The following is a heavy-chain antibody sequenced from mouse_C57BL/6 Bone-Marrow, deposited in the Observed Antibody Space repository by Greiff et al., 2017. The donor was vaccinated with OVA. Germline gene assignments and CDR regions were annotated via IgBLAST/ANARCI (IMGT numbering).Heavy chain of an antibody. V-gene: IGHV7-3*01. CDR2: IRNKANGYTT. Sequence: DVMLVESGGGLVQPGGSLSLSCAASGFTFTDYYMSWVRQPPGKALEWLGFIRNKANGYTTEYSASVKGRFTISRDNSQSILYLQMNALRAEDSATYYCARSSSNWAWFAYWGQGTLVTVSA. CDR1: GFTFTDYY. D-gene: IGHD4-1*01. CDR3: ARSSSNWAWFAY. J-gene: IGHJ3*01.